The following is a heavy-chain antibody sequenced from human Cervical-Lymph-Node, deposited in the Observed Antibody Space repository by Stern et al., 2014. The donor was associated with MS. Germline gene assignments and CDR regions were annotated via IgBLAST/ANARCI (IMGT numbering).Heavy chain of an antibody. CDR2: IYSSGGS. CDR1: GGSISSYY. CDR3: ASREVERTSYYFDF. D-gene: IGHD1-1*01. V-gene: IGHV4-59*13. J-gene: IGHJ4*02. Sequence: QVQLQESGPGLVKPSETLSLTCTVSGGSISSYYWSWIRQPPGKGLEWIGYIYSSGGSNYNPSLKRRVTMSIDTSNKQYSLKLSSVTAADTAVYFCASREVERTSYYFDFWGQGTLVTVSS.